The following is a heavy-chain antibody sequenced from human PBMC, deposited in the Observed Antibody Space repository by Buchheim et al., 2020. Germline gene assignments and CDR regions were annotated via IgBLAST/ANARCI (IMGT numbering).Heavy chain of an antibody. CDR1: GGSISSGGYY. J-gene: IGHJ5*02. V-gene: IGHV4-31*03. Sequence: QVQLQESGPGLVKPSQTLSLTCTVSGGSISSGGYYWSWIRQHPGKGLEWIGYIYYSGSTYYNPSLKSRVTISVDTSKNQFSLKLSSVTAADTAVYYCARLGGDTMIVVVIHPASWFDPWGQGTL. D-gene: IGHD3-22*01. CDR2: IYYSGST. CDR3: ARLGGDTMIVVVIHPASWFDP.